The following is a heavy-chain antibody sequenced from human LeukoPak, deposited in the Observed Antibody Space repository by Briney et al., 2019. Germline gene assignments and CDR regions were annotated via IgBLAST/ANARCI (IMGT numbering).Heavy chain of an antibody. CDR2: IWYDGSNK. D-gene: IGHD4-17*01. CDR3: ARSPRDPDYGDYYYYGMDV. V-gene: IGHV3-33*08. CDR1: GSTFSDYY. Sequence: GGSLRLSCAASGSTFSDYYMSWIRQAPGKGLEWVAVIWYDGSNKYYADSVKGRFTISRDNSKNTLYLQMNSLRAEDTAVYYCARSPRDPDYGDYYYYGMDVWGQGTTVTVSS. J-gene: IGHJ6*02.